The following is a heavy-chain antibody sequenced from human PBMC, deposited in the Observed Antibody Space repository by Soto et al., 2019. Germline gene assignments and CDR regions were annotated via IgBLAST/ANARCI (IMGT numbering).Heavy chain of an antibody. CDR3: PIGGVTIVAAPRFDP. CDR2: MYFGGSF. V-gene: IGHV4-59*02. Sequence: SETLSLSCSVAGGSGSHGCWSWIRQHPGKGLEWIGFMYFGGSFNYNPSLKSRATISVDRSKNQFSLKLSSVPAAPTAVYYCPIGGVTIVAAPRFDPWGQGTLVTVSS. J-gene: IGHJ5*02. D-gene: IGHD5-12*01. CDR1: GGSGSHGC.